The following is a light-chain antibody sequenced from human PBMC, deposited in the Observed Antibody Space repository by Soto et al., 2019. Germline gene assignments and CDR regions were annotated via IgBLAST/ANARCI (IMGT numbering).Light chain of an antibody. V-gene: IGKV1-5*03. J-gene: IGKJ1*01. CDR3: LNYNGFTRT. Sequence: DIQMTQSPSTLSASIGDRVIITCRASQNIGRYLAWYQQKPGEAPKFLIYAASSLERGVPSRFSGGRSETEFTLTIGGLQPDDFALYYCLNYNGFTRTFGQGTKV. CDR2: AAS. CDR1: QNIGRY.